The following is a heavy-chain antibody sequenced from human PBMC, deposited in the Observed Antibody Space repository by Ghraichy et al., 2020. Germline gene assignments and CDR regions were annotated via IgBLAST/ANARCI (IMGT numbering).Heavy chain of an antibody. J-gene: IGHJ4*02. D-gene: IGHD1-26*01. V-gene: IGHV2-5*02. CDR1: GFSLSTSGVG. CDR2: IYWDDDK. CDR3: AHIRPLGTSGSWGRFDY. Sequence: SGPTLVKPTQTLTLTCTFSGFSLSTSGVGVGWIRQPPGKDLEWLALIYWDDDKFYSPSLKTRLTITKDTSKNQVVLTITNMVPVDIATYFCAHIRPLGTSGSWGRFDYWGQGTLVTVSS.